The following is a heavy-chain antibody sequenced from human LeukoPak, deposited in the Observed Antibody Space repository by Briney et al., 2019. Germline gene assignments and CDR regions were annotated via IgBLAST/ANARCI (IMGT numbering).Heavy chain of an antibody. Sequence: HPAGSLRLSCAASGFSFSDYGMHWVRQAPGKGLEWVSSVWYDGSNEKYADSVKGRFTISRDNSKNTLYLHMSTLRAEDTAVYWCARDGDNGINRLRRAFDYWGQGTLVTVSS. V-gene: IGHV3-33*01. CDR2: VWYDGSNE. CDR1: GFSFSDYG. J-gene: IGHJ4*02. CDR3: ARDGDNGINRLRRAFDY. D-gene: IGHD5-24*01.